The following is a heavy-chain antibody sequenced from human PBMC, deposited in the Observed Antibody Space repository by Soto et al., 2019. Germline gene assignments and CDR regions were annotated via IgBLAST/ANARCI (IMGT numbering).Heavy chain of an antibody. CDR3: AKEIVAGVYVEASAFGL. CDR2: IDGSGGDR. CDR1: GFTFSSYA. Sequence: EVQLLESGGDLVQPGGSLRLSCAASGFTFSSYAMGWVRQAPGTGLEWVSVIDGSGGDRSLADSVKGRFTISRDNSKNTLYLQMDRLRVEDTATYFCAKEIVAGVYVEASAFGLWGQGTLVSVSS. D-gene: IGHD3-22*01. V-gene: IGHV3-23*01. J-gene: IGHJ4*02.